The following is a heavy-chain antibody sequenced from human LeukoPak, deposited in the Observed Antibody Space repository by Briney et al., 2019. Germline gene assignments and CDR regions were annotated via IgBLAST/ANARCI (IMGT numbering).Heavy chain of an antibody. Sequence: SETLSLTCTVSGGSFRPYYWSWIRQPPGKGLEWIGYIFYSGSTKYNPYSPSLKSRVTNSMDTSKSEFSLRLSSVTAADTAVYYCARAHSYSGYAEADYWGQGTLVTVSS. CDR3: ARAHSYSGYAEADY. J-gene: IGHJ4*02. CDR2: IFYSGST. V-gene: IGHV4-59*01. D-gene: IGHD5-12*01. CDR1: GGSFRPYY.